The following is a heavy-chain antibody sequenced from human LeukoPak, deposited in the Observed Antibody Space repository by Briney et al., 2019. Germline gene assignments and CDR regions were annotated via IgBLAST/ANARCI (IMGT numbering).Heavy chain of an antibody. CDR2: INHSGGT. CDR1: GGSFSGYY. D-gene: IGHD3-9*01. Sequence: SETLSLTCAVYGGSFSGYYWSWIRQPPGKGLEWIGEINHSGGTNYNPSLKSRVTISVDTSKNQFSLKLSSVTAADTAVYYCARQPYYDILTGYSPHYFDYWGQGTLVTVSS. V-gene: IGHV4-34*01. CDR3: ARQPYYDILTGYSPHYFDY. J-gene: IGHJ4*02.